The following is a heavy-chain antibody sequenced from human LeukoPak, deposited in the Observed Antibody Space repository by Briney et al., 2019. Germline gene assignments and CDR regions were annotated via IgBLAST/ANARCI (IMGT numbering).Heavy chain of an antibody. Sequence: SETLSLTCAVSGGSISSGGYSWSWIRQPPGKGLEWIGYIYHSGSTYYNPTLKSRVTISVDRSKNQFSLKLSSVTAADTAVYYCARGRYSSSWYGRGVNYWGQGTLVTVSS. D-gene: IGHD6-13*01. J-gene: IGHJ4*02. CDR3: ARGRYSSSWYGRGVNY. V-gene: IGHV4-30-2*01. CDR2: IYHSGST. CDR1: GGSISSGGYS.